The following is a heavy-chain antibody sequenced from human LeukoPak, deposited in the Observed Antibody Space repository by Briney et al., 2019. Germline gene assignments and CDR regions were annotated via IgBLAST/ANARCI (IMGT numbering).Heavy chain of an antibody. J-gene: IGHJ4*02. CDR1: GFTFSIFW. D-gene: IGHD6-19*01. CDR2: INSDGSST. Sequence: GGSLRLSCATSGFTFSIFWMHWVRRAPGKGPVWVSRINSDGSSTDYADSVKGRFTVSRDNAKNTLYLQMNSLRTEDTAVYYCARRWAVAAVDYWGQGTLVTVSP. CDR3: ARRWAVAAVDY. V-gene: IGHV3-74*01.